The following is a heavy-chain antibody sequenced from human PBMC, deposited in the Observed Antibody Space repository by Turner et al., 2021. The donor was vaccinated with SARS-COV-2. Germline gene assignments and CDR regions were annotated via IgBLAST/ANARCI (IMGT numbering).Heavy chain of an antibody. D-gene: IGHD5-18*01. V-gene: IGHV3-53*01. CDR2: IYSGGST. J-gene: IGHJ4*02. Sequence: EVQLVESGGGLIQPGGSLTASCAASGFTVSSNYMSWLRRAPGKGLEGVSVIYSGGSTYDADSVKGRFTISRDNSKNTLYLQMNSLRAEDTAVYYCARVGSYGRRDVDYWGQGTLVTVSS. CDR3: ARVGSYGRRDVDY. CDR1: GFTVSSNY.